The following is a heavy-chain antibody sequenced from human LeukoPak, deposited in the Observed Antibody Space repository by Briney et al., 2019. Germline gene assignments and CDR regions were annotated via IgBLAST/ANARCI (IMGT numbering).Heavy chain of an antibody. Sequence: GGSLRLSXAASGFTFDDYAMHWVRQAPGKGLEWVSGISWNSGSIGYADSVKGRFTISRDNAKNSLYLQMNSLRAEDTAVYYCASGWGPMVVSYWGQGTLVTVSS. V-gene: IGHV3-9*01. CDR2: ISWNSGSI. CDR1: GFTFDDYA. D-gene: IGHD2-8*02. J-gene: IGHJ4*02. CDR3: ASGWGPMVVSY.